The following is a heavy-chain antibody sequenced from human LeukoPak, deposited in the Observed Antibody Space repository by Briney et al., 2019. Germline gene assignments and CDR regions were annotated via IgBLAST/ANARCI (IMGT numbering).Heavy chain of an antibody. J-gene: IGHJ5*02. V-gene: IGHV4-59*01. CDR3: ARETPPHIVGAPREYNWFDP. D-gene: IGHD1-26*01. CDR1: GGSISSYY. CDR2: IYYSGST. Sequence: PSETLSLTCTVSGGSISSYYWSWIRQPPGKGLEWIGYIYYSGSTNYNPSLKSRVTISVDTSKNQFSLRVNSVTAADTAVYYCARETPPHIVGAPREYNWFDPWGQGTLVTVSS.